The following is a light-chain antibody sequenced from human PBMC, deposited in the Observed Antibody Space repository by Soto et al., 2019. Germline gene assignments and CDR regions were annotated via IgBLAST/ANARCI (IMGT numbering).Light chain of an antibody. CDR3: HQRQSWPRT. V-gene: IGKV3-11*01. CDR2: QTS. CDR1: QYINTR. J-gene: IGKJ1*01. Sequence: EIVLTQSPATLSSFPAYRVTLSCRASQYINTRLAWYQHRPGQAPRLLIYQTSIRAAGIPARFSASGSGTDFTLTISDVQPEDFALYYCHQRQSWPRTFGQGTKV.